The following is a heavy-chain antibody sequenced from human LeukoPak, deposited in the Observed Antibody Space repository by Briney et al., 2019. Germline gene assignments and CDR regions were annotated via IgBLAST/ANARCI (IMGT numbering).Heavy chain of an antibody. D-gene: IGHD6-13*01. Sequence: ASVKVSCKASGYTFTSYDINWVPQATGQGLEWRGWMNPNSGHTGYAQKFQGRVTMTRNTSISTAYMELSSLRSEDTAVYYCARARAAAGIDFDYWGQGTLVTVSS. CDR3: ARARAAAGIDFDY. CDR2: MNPNSGHT. CDR1: GYTFTSYD. J-gene: IGHJ4*02. V-gene: IGHV1-8*01.